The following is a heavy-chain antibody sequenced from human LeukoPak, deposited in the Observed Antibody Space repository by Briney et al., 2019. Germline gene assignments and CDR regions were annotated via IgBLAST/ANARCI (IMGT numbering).Heavy chain of an antibody. D-gene: IGHD3-3*01. Sequence: GGSLRLSCAASGFTFSDSYMSWIRQAPGKGLDWVSYISGSGGTIYYADSVKGRFTISRDNAKNSLYLQMNSLRAEDTAVYYCARGKRITIPSRAFNIWGQGTMVTVSS. J-gene: IGHJ3*02. CDR2: ISGSGGTI. V-gene: IGHV3-11*04. CDR3: ARGKRITIPSRAFNI. CDR1: GFTFSDSY.